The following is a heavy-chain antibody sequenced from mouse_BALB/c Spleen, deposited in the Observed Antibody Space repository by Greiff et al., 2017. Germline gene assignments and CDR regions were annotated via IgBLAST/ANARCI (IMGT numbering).Heavy chain of an antibody. V-gene: IGHV2-9*02. D-gene: IGHD1-2*01. CDR1: GFSLTSYG. J-gene: IGHJ4*01. Sequence: VKLQESGPGLVAPSQSLSITCTVSGFSLTSYGVHWVRQPPGKGLEWLGVIWAGGSTNYNSALMSRLSISKDNSKSQVFLKMNSLQTDDTAMYYCARENYGYVGYYAMDYWGQGTSVTVSS. CDR3: ARENYGYVGYYAMDY. CDR2: IWAGGST.